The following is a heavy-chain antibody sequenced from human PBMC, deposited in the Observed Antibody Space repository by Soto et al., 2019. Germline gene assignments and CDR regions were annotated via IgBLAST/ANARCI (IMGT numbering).Heavy chain of an antibody. D-gene: IGHD6-13*01. J-gene: IGHJ5*02. CDR2: IDPSDSYT. CDR3: ARRVYSSSWPKGNWFDP. Sequence: PGESLKISCKGSGYSFTSYWISWVCQMPGKGLEWMGRIDPSDSYTNYSPSFQGHVTISADKSISTAYLQWSSLKASDTAMYYCARRVYSSSWPKGNWFDPWGQGTLVTVSS. CDR1: GYSFTSYW. V-gene: IGHV5-10-1*01.